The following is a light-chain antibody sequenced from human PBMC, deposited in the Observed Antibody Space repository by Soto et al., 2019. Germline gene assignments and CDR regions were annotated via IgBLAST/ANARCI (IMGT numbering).Light chain of an antibody. V-gene: IGLV2-14*01. J-gene: IGLJ3*02. Sequence: QSALTQPASVSGSPGQSITISCTGTISDVGGYNYVSWYQQHPAKAPKLMIEEVSNRPSGVSHRFPGSKSVNTATLTISGRQAEHEADYYCFSYTTSSTLVFGGGTKVTVL. CDR3: FSYTTSSTLV. CDR1: ISDVGGYNY. CDR2: EVS.